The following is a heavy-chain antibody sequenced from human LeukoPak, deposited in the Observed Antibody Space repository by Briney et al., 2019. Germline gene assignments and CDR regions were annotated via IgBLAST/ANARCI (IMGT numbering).Heavy chain of an antibody. CDR1: GYSITSYY. V-gene: IGHV4-59*08. CDR2: IYYSGIT. J-gene: IGHJ5*02. D-gene: IGHD2-15*01. CDR3: ASICSGGSCHSGHRWFDP. Sequence: SETLSLTCTVSGYSITSYYWSWIRQPPGKGLEWIGYIYYSGITNYNPSLKSRVTISVVTSKNQFSLKLSSVTAADTAVYYCASICSGGSCHSGHRWFDPWGQGTLVTVSS.